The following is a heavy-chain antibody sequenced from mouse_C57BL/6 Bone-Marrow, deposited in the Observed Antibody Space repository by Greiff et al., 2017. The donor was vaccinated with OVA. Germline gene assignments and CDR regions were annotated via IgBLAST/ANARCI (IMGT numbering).Heavy chain of an antibody. CDR2: IRNKANGYTT. CDR1: GFTFTDYY. J-gene: IGHJ1*03. Sequence: EVNLVESGGGLVQPGGSLSLSCAASGFTFTDYYMSWVRQPPGKALEWLGFIRNKANGYTTEYSASVKGRFTISRDNSQSILYLQMNALRAEDSATYYCARYYYGSSSYWYFDVWGTGTTVTVSS. V-gene: IGHV7-3*01. CDR3: ARYYYGSSSYWYFDV. D-gene: IGHD1-1*01.